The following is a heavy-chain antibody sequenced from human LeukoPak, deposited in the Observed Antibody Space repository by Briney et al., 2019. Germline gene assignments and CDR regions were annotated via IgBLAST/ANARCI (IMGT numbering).Heavy chain of an antibody. CDR3: AKDPEQYCSSTSCSSDAFDI. CDR2: IYTSGST. D-gene: IGHD2-2*01. CDR1: GGSISSYY. V-gene: IGHV4-4*07. Sequence: PSETLSLTCTVSGGSISSYYWSWIRQPAGKGLEWIGRIYTSGSTNYNPSLKSRVTMSVDTSKNQFSLKLSSVTAADTAVYYCAKDPEQYCSSTSCSSDAFDIWGQGTMVTVSS. J-gene: IGHJ3*02.